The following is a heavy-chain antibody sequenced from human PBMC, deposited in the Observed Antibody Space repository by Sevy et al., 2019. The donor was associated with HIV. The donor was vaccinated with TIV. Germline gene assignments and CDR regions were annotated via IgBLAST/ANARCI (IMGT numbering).Heavy chain of an antibody. CDR1: GFTFSSYA. J-gene: IGHJ4*02. D-gene: IGHD3-3*01. V-gene: IGHV3-64D*06. Sequence: GGSLRLSCSASGFTFSSYAMHWVRQAPGKGLEYVSAISSNGGSTYYADSVKGRFTISRDNSKNTVYLQMSSLRVEDTSVYYCVKDISGVTIFGVVIIGDYFDYWGQGTLVTVSS. CDR2: ISSNGGST. CDR3: VKDISGVTIFGVVIIGDYFDY.